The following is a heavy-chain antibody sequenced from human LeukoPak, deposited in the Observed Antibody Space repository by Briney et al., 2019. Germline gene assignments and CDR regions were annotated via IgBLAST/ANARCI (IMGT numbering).Heavy chain of an antibody. V-gene: IGHV4-59*01. CDR2: IYYSGST. D-gene: IGHD2-2*01. CDR3: AIISDASNDY. Sequence: SETLSLTCTVSGGSISNYYWSWIRQPPGKGLEWIGYIYYSGSTNYNPSLKSRVTISVDTSKNQFSLKVNSVTAADTAVYYCAIISDASNDYWGQGTLVTVSS. CDR1: GGSISNYY. J-gene: IGHJ4*02.